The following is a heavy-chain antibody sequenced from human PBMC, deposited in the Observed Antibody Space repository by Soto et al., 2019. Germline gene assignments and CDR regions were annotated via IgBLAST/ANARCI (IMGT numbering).Heavy chain of an antibody. J-gene: IGHJ6*02. D-gene: IGHD3-3*01. CDR3: ARDTIFGTFSGMDV. CDR1: GGSISSGGYY. V-gene: IGHV4-31*03. CDR2: IYYSGST. Sequence: SETLSLTCTVSGGSISSGGYYWSWIRQHPGKGLEWIGYIYYSGSTYYNPSLKGRVTISVDTSKNQFSLKLSPVTAADTAVYYCARDTIFGTFSGMDVWRQGTTVTVSS.